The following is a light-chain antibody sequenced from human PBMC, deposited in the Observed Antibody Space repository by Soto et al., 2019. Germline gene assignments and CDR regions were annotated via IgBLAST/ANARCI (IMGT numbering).Light chain of an antibody. J-gene: IGLJ3*02. Sequence: QSALTQPASVSGSPGQSITISCTGTSSDVGGYNYVSWYQQHPGKAPKLMIYDVSNRPSGVSNRFSGSKSGNTASLTISGLQAEDEADYYCSSYTSSSFWVLGGGTKLTVL. CDR3: SSYTSSSFWV. CDR1: SSDVGGYNY. CDR2: DVS. V-gene: IGLV2-14*01.